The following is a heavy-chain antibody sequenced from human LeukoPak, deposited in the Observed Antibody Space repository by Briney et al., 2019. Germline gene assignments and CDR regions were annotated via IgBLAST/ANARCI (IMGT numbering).Heavy chain of an antibody. V-gene: IGHV4-39*07. Sequence: SETLSLTCTVSGGSISSSSYYWGWIRQPPGKGLEWIGSIYYSGSTYYNPSLKSRVTISVDTSKNQFSLKLSSVTAADTAVYYCARVVTFLYYYYYYMDVWGKGTTVTVSS. J-gene: IGHJ6*03. D-gene: IGHD3-16*01. CDR3: ARVVTFLYYYYYYMDV. CDR1: GGSISSSSYY. CDR2: IYYSGST.